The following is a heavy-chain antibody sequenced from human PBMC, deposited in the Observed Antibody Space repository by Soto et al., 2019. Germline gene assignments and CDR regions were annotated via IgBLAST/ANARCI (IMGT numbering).Heavy chain of an antibody. J-gene: IGHJ6*02. CDR3: ARAAVTGRYCGLDV. Sequence: QVQLVQSGAEVKKPGSSVKVSCKASGGTFSRYSISWVRQAPGQGFEWMGGIIPIFGTANYAQKFQGRVTITADDPTSTAYMELSSLRSEDTAVYYCARAAVTGRYCGLDVWGQGTTVTVSS. CDR2: IIPIFGTA. CDR1: GGTFSRYS. D-gene: IGHD4-17*01. V-gene: IGHV1-69*01.